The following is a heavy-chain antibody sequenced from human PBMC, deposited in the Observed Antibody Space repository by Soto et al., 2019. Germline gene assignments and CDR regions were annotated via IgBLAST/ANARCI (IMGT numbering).Heavy chain of an antibody. D-gene: IGHD3-10*01. CDR1: GFTFRTYE. J-gene: IGHJ3*02. CDR2: ISSSGSTI. Sequence: PGGSLRLSCAASGFTFRTYEMNWVRQAPGKGLEWVSYISSSGSTIYYADSVKGRFTISRDNAKNSLYLQMNSVRAEDTAVYYCATRSGGGGAFDIWGQGTMVTVSS. V-gene: IGHV3-48*03. CDR3: ATRSGGGGAFDI.